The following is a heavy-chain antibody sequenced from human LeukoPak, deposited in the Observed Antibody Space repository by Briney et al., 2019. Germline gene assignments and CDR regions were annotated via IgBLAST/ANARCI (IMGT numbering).Heavy chain of an antibody. CDR2: INPSGGST. Sequence: ASVKVSCKASGYNFIRYYMHWVRQAPGQGLEWMGIINPSGGSTSYAQKFQDRVTMTRDTSTSTVYMELSSLKSEDTAVYYCAREDVVLVDAVRYYYYGMDVWGQGTTVTVSS. CDR3: AREDVVLVDAVRYYYYGMDV. CDR1: GYNFIRYY. J-gene: IGHJ6*02. D-gene: IGHD2-8*01. V-gene: IGHV1-46*01.